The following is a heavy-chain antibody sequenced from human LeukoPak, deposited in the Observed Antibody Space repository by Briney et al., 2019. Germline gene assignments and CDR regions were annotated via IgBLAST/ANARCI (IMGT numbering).Heavy chain of an antibody. J-gene: IGHJ6*03. D-gene: IGHD3-3*01. V-gene: IGHV3-48*03. CDR2: ISSSGSTI. Sequence: GGSLRLSCAASGFTFSSYEMNWVRQAPGKGLEWVSYISSSGSTIYYADSVKGRFTISRDNAKNSLYLQMNSLRAEDTALYYCARELKADFWSGFSPYYYYYMDVWGKGTTVTVSS. CDR3: ARELKADFWSGFSPYYYYYMDV. CDR1: GFTFSSYE.